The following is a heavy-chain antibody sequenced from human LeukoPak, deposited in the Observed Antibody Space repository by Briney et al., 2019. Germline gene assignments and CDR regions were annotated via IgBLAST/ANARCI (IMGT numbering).Heavy chain of an antibody. Sequence: SVKVSCKATGGTFSSYAISWVRPAGGKGLEWMGRIIPILGIANYEQKFQGRVTITADKSTSTAYMELSSLRSEDTAVYYCATYDYGDYLDAFDIWGQGTMVTVSS. J-gene: IGHJ3*02. V-gene: IGHV1-69*04. CDR3: ATYDYGDYLDAFDI. CDR2: IIPILGIA. CDR1: GGTFSSYA. D-gene: IGHD4-17*01.